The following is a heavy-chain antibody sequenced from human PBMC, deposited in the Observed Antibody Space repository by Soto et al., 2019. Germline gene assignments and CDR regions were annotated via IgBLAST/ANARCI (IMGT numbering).Heavy chain of an antibody. V-gene: IGHV1-18*01. CDR2: ISAYNGNT. CDR1: GYTFTSYG. D-gene: IGHD2-15*01. Sequence: QVQLVQSGAEVKKPGASVKVSCKASGYTFTSYGISWVRQAPGQGLEWMGWISAYNGNTNNAQKLQGRATMTTDTTTSTAYMELRSLRSDDTAVYYCARSGCSGGSCYSYYFDYWGQGTLVTVSS. J-gene: IGHJ4*02. CDR3: ARSGCSGGSCYSYYFDY.